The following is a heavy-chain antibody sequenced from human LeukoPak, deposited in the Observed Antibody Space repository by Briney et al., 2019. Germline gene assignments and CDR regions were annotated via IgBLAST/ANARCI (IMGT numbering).Heavy chain of an antibody. CDR3: ARRKPYGSKGGYYMDV. J-gene: IGHJ6*03. V-gene: IGHV4-34*01. CDR2: INHSGST. D-gene: IGHD3-10*01. CDR1: GGSFSGYY. Sequence: SETLSLTCAVYGGSFSGYYWSWIRQPPGKGLEWIGEINHSGSTNYNPSLKSRVTISVDTSKNQFSLKLSSVTAADTAVYYCARRKPYGSKGGYYMDVWGKGTTVTISS.